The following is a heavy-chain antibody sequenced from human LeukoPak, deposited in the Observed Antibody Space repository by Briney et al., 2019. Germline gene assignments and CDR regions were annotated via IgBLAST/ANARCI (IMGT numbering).Heavy chain of an antibody. Sequence: SVTLSLTCTVSGGPISGYYWFWIPQSPGKGREWRGYLSYSGSTNYNPSLKRRITMSIDTTNNQGLLNLRPVAAADTAVYYCATSGWYSYGPTPDYWGQGTLVTVSS. D-gene: IGHD5-18*01. CDR3: ATSGWYSYGPTPDY. CDR2: LSYSGST. V-gene: IGHV4-59*12. J-gene: IGHJ4*02. CDR1: GGPISGYY.